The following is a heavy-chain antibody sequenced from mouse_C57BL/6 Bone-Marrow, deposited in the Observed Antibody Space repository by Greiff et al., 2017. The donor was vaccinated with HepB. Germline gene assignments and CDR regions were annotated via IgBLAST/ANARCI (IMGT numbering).Heavy chain of an antibody. CDR3: ASYYGSWGYAMDY. Sequence: EVKLLESGGGLVQPGGSLKLSCAASGIDFSRYWMSWVRRAPGKGLEWIGEINPDSSTINYAPSLKDKLIISRDNAKNTLYLQMSKVRSEDTALYYCASYYGSWGYAMDYWGQGTSVTVSS. J-gene: IGHJ4*01. D-gene: IGHD1-1*01. V-gene: IGHV4-1*01. CDR1: GIDFSRYW. CDR2: INPDSSTI.